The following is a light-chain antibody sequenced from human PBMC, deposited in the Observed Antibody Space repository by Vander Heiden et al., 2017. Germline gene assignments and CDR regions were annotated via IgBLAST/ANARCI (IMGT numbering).Light chain of an antibody. CDR2: WAS. V-gene: IGKV4-1*01. Sequence: DIVMTQAPDSLAVPLGERATINCKSSQSVLSSSNNKNYLAWYQQKPGQPPRLLIYWASTRESGVPDRFSGSGSGTDFTLTLSSLQAGDVAVYYCQQYYSTPRTFGQGTKVEIK. CDR3: QQYYSTPRT. J-gene: IGKJ1*01. CDR1: QSVLSSSNNKNY.